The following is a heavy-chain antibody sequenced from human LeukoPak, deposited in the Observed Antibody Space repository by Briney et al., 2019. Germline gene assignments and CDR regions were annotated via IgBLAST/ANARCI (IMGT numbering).Heavy chain of an antibody. CDR1: GYSISSNNW. Sequence: PSETLSLTCAVSGYSISSNNWWAWIRQPPGEGLGWIGYIYYSGSTYYNPSLKSRVTMSVDTSRNQFSLKLSSVTAVDTAVYYCARGVGYSSGWYFFDYWGQGTLVTVSS. V-gene: IGHV4-28*03. D-gene: IGHD6-19*01. CDR3: ARGVGYSSGWYFFDY. J-gene: IGHJ4*02. CDR2: IYYSGST.